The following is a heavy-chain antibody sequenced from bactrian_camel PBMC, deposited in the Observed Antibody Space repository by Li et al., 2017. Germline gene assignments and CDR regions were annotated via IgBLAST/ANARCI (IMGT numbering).Heavy chain of an antibody. Sequence: VQLVESGGGSVQAGGSLTLSCVATGYIYSSDCMGWFRQAPGKERGRVATINGIGATSYADSVKGRWTISKDSAKSTLYLQMNSLEPEDTAMYYCAVRSIGGMRYELRANEYMYWGQGTQVTVS. CDR2: INGIGAT. V-gene: IGHV3S53*01. CDR3: AVRSIGGMRYELRANEYMY. J-gene: IGHJ4*01. CDR1: GYIYSSDC. D-gene: IGHD3*01.